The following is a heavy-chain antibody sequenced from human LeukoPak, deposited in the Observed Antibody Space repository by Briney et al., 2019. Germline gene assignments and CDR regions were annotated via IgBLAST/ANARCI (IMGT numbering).Heavy chain of an antibody. J-gene: IGHJ4*02. V-gene: IGHV3-33*01. CDR3: ARDAHYYDSSGYVGYFDY. CDR2: IWYDGSNK. CDR1: GFTFSSYG. Sequence: PGRSLRLSCAASGFTFSSYGMHWVRQAPGKGLEWMAVIWYDGSNKYYADSVKGRFTISRDNSKNTLYLQMNSLRAEDTAVYYCARDAHYYDSSGYVGYFDYWGQGTLVTVSS. D-gene: IGHD3-22*01.